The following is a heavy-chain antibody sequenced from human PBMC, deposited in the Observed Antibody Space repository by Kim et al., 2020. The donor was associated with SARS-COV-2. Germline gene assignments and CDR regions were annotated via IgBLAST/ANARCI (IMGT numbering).Heavy chain of an antibody. CDR1: GFTFSSYA. Sequence: GGSLRLSCAASGFTFSSYAMSWVRQAPGKGLEWVSAISGSGGSTYYADSVKGRFTISRDNSKNTLYLQMNSLRAEDTAVYYCAKGARIAVAGPLLRAYFDYWGQGTLVTVSS. CDR3: AKGARIAVAGPLLRAYFDY. CDR2: ISGSGGST. D-gene: IGHD6-19*01. V-gene: IGHV3-23*01. J-gene: IGHJ4*02.